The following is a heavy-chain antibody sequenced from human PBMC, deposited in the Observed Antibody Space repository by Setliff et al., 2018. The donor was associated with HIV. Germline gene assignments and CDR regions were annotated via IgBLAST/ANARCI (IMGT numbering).Heavy chain of an antibody. Sequence: ASVKVSCKPSGYTFTTYYIHWVRQAPGQGLEWMGFINPSGGSTSYAQKFQGRVTMTRDTSTSTVYMELSSLRSEDTALYYCAGEVGLFSDAFDIWGQGTRVTVSS. CDR1: GYTFTTYY. CDR2: INPSGGST. D-gene: IGHD3-22*01. CDR3: AGEVGLFSDAFDI. V-gene: IGHV1-46*01. J-gene: IGHJ3*02.